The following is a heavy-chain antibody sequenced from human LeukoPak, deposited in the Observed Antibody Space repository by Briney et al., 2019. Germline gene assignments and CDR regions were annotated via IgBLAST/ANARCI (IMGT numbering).Heavy chain of an antibody. V-gene: IGHV4-59*01. D-gene: IGHD2-15*01. J-gene: IGHJ1*01. CDR3: ASPESSCSGGSCYFPGFQH. CDR1: GGSISSYY. CDR2: IYYSGST. Sequence: PSETLSLTCTVSGGSISSYYWSWIRQPPGKGLERIGYIYYSGSTNYNPSLKSRVTISVDTSKNQFSLKLSSVTAADTAVYYCASPESSCSGGSCYFPGFQHWGQGTLVTVSS.